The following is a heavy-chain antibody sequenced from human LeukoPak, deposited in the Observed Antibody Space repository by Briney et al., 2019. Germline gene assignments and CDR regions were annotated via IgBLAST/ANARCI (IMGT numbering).Heavy chain of an antibody. V-gene: IGHV3-23*01. J-gene: IGHJ6*03. CDR3: ARKGIGSSRYQNMDV. Sequence: GRSLRLSCAASGFTFSSYAISWVRQAPGKGPEWVSTISIDGGRTYYADSVKGRFTVSRDTSKNTLYLQMNSLRAEDTAVYYCARKGIGSSRYQNMDVWGKGTTVTASS. CDR1: GFTFSSYA. D-gene: IGHD6-25*01. CDR2: ISIDGGRT.